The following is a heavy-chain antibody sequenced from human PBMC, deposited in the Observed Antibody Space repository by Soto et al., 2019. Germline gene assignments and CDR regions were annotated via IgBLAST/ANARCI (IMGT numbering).Heavy chain of an antibody. Sequence: SQTLSLTCTVSGGSISSSSYYWGWIRQPPGKGLEWIGSIYYSGSTYYNPSLKSRVTISVDTSKNQFSLKLSSVTAADTAVYYCARHEYSSSWYEYWGQGTLVTVSS. CDR2: IYYSGST. J-gene: IGHJ4*02. CDR1: GGSISSSSYY. V-gene: IGHV4-39*01. CDR3: ARHEYSSSWYEY. D-gene: IGHD6-13*01.